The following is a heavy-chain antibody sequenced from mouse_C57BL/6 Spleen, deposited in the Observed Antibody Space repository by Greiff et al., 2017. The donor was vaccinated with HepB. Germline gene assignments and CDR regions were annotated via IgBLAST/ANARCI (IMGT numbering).Heavy chain of an antibody. CDR1: GYTFTSYW. V-gene: IGHV1-5*01. CDR2: IYPGNGDT. Sequence: VQLQQSGTVLARPGASVKMSCKTSGYTFTSYWMHWVKQRPGQGLEWIGAIYPGNGDTSYNQKFKGKAKLTAVTSASTAYMELSSLTNEDSAVYYCTRSGDGYYPYYFDYWGQGTTLTVSS. CDR3: TRSGDGYYPYYFDY. D-gene: IGHD2-3*01. J-gene: IGHJ2*01.